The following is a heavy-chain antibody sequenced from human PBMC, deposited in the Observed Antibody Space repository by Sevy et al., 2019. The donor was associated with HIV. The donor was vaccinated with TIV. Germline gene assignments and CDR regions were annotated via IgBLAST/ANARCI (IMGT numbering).Heavy chain of an antibody. CDR3: ARDNRYGDYGLDV. CDR2: INYRVST. J-gene: IGHJ6*02. D-gene: IGHD4-17*01. Sequence: SETLSLTCTVSGAAIGSGGYYWSWIRQHPGKGLEWIAYINYRVSTYYNPSLKSRFSVSLDTTKNQFSLKLSSVTAADTAFYYCARDNRYGDYGLDVWGLGTTVTVSS. V-gene: IGHV4-31*03. CDR1: GAAIGSGGYY.